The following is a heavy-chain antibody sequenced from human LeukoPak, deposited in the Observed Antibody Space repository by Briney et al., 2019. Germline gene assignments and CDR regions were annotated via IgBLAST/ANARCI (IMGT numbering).Heavy chain of an antibody. Sequence: GRSLRLSCAASGFTFDDYAMHWVRQAPGKGLECVSGISWNGGSVGYADSVKGRFTISRDNAKNSLYLQMNSLRTEDTAVYYCARGRGSWYGVYFDYWGQGTLVTVSS. CDR2: ISWNGGSV. J-gene: IGHJ4*02. V-gene: IGHV3-9*01. CDR1: GFTFDDYA. CDR3: ARGRGSWYGVYFDY. D-gene: IGHD6-13*01.